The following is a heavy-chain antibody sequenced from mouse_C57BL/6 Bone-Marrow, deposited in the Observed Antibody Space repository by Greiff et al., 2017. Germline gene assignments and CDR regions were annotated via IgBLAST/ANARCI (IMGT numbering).Heavy chain of an antibody. CDR1: GYTFTNYW. CDR3: ARSSIQYYSNYLYAMDY. CDR2: IYPGGGYT. D-gene: IGHD2-5*01. V-gene: IGHV1-63*01. J-gene: IGHJ4*01. Sequence: QVQLQQSGAELVRPGTSVKMSCKASGYTFTNYWIGWAKQRPGHGLEWIGDIYPGGGYTNYNEKFKGKATLTADKSSSTAYMQFSSLTSEDSAIYYCARSSIQYYSNYLYAMDYWGQGTSVTVSS.